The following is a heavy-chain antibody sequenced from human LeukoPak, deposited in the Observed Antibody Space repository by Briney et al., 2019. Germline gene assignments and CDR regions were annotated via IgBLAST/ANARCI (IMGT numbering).Heavy chain of an antibody. CDR1: GYTFTGYY. D-gene: IGHD3-10*01. Sequence: ASVKVSCKASGYTFTGYYMHWVRQAPGQGLEWMGWINPNSGGTNYAQKFQGRVTMTRDTSISTAYMELSRLRSDDTAVYYCAVLYYYGSGVSDLDYWGQGTLVTVSS. V-gene: IGHV1-2*02. CDR2: INPNSGGT. CDR3: AVLYYYGSGVSDLDY. J-gene: IGHJ4*02.